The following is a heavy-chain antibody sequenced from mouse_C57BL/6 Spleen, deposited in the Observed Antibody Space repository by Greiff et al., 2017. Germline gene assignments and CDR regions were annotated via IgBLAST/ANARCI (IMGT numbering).Heavy chain of an antibody. Sequence: QVQLQQPGAELVMPGASVKLSCKASGYTFTSYWMHWVKQRPGQGLEWIGEIDPSDSYTNYNQKFKGKSTLTVDKSSSTAYMQLSSLTSEDSAVYYCAASLLRYHDFDYWGQGTTLTVSS. CDR3: AASLLRYHDFDY. CDR2: IDPSDSYT. J-gene: IGHJ2*01. CDR1: GYTFTSYW. D-gene: IGHD1-1*01. V-gene: IGHV1-69*01.